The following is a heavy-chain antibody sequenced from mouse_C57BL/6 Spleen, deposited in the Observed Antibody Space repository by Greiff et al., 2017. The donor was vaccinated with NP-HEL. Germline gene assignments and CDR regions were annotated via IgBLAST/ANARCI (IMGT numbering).Heavy chain of an antibody. J-gene: IGHJ4*01. CDR2: IWSGGST. Sequence: VQLQQSGPGLVQPSQSLSITCTVSGFSLTSYGVHWVRQSPGKGLEWLGVIWSGGSTDYNAAFISRLSISKDNSKSQVFFKMNSLQADDTAIYYCARPHYDYGDYAMDYWGQGTSVTVSS. CDR3: ARPHYDYGDYAMDY. D-gene: IGHD2-4*01. CDR1: GFSLTSYG. V-gene: IGHV2-2*01.